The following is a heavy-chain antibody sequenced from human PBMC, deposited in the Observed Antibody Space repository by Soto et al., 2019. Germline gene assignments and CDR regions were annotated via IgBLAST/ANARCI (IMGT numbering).Heavy chain of an antibody. V-gene: IGHV1-46*01. J-gene: IGHJ4*02. CDR2: IKPSGGIT. CDR3: AREYPSTYYFDS. Sequence: ASVKVSCKASGFTFSSYFMHWLRQAPGQGLQWVGIIKPSGGITDYAQEFQDKVTMTRDTSTSTVYMELSSLTSADTAVYYCAREYPSTYYFDSWGQGTLVTVSS. CDR1: GFTFSSYF.